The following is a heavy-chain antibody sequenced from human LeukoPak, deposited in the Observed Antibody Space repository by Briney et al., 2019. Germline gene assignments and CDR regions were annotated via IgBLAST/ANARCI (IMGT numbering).Heavy chain of an antibody. D-gene: IGHD6-6*01. J-gene: IGHJ5*02. CDR3: ARDLPRDSSSSNWFDP. V-gene: IGHV3-21*01. Sequence: GTLCLSSAGSTFTFCSYSMNRDAHAPGNELKGGLTISSSSTYLAHTDSVRGRFTIYRDNAKNSLYLQMNSLRAEDTAVYYCARDLPRDSSSSNWFDPWGEGSLVTVSS. CDR2: ISSSSTYL. CDR1: TFTFCSYS.